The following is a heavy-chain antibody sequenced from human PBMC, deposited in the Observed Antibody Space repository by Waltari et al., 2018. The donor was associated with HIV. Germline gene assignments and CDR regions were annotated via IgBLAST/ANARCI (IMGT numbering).Heavy chain of an antibody. V-gene: IGHV4-39*01. D-gene: IGHD3-10*01. CDR1: GGSISSSSYY. J-gene: IGHJ1*01. CDR2: IYYSGST. CDR3: ARLVTDLTYYYFQH. Sequence: QLQLQESGPGLVKPSETLSLTCTVSGGSISSSSYYWGWIRQPPGKGLEWIGSIYYSGSTYYNPSLKSRVTISVDTSKNQFSLKLSSVTAADTAVYYCARLVTDLTYYYFQHWGQGTLVTVSS.